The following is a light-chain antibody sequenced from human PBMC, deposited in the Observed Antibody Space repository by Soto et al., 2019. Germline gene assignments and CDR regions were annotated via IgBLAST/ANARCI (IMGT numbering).Light chain of an antibody. Sequence: QLVLTQSSSASASLGSSVKLTCTLSRGHSSYIIAWHQQQTGKAPRFLMTVEGSGNYNKGSGVPDRVSGSSAGADRYLTISNLQSEDEATYYCDTWDTNTQVFGGGTKVTVL. CDR1: RGHSSYI. V-gene: IGLV4-60*03. CDR3: DTWDTNTQV. CDR2: VEGSGNY. J-gene: IGLJ2*01.